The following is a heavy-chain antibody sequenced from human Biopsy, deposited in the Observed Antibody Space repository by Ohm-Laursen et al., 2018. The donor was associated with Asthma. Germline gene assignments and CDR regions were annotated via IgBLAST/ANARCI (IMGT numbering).Heavy chain of an antibody. V-gene: IGHV4-59*01. J-gene: IGHJ6*02. CDR1: GGNISSYY. CDR2: LYNSRST. Sequence: SEKLSLTCTDSGGNISSYYWSWIQPPPGKELEWIRSLYNSRSTYYNPSLKSRVTISVDTSKNQFSLMLSSVTAADTAVYYCERRAPPGIVVPPVGGGMDVWGQGTTVTVSS. D-gene: IGHD2-2*01. CDR3: ERRAPPGIVVPPVGGGMDV.